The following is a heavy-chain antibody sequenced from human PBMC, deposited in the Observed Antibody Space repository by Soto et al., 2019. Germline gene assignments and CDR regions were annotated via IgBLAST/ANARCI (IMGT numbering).Heavy chain of an antibody. CDR2: IHSNGDI. J-gene: IGHJ4*02. CDR1: AGSINTFY. Sequence: PSETLSLTCTVSAGSINTFYWSWLRQPPGKSLEWFAYIHSNGDISYNPSLKSRVTISIDTSKSQFSLELTSVSASDTAVYYCAALRGGLQLVDFWGQGTLVTVSS. CDR3: AALRGGLQLVDF. D-gene: IGHD3-10*01. V-gene: IGHV4-59*01.